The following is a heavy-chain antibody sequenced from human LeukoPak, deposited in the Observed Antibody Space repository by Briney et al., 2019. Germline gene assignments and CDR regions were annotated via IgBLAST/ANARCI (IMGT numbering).Heavy chain of an antibody. V-gene: IGHV4-38-2*02. J-gene: IGHJ4*02. CDR2: IYHSGST. D-gene: IGHD6-19*01. CDR3: ARAPPSGWFDY. CDR1: GYSISSGYY. Sequence: SETLSLTCTVSGYSISSGYYWGWIRQPPGKGLEWIGSIYHSGSTYYNPSLKSRVTISVDTSKNQFSLKLSSVTAADTAVYYCARAPPSGWFDYWGQGTLVTVSS.